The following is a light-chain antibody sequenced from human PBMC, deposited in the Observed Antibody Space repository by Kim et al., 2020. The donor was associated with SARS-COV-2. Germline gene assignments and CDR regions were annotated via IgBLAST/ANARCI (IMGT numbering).Light chain of an antibody. Sequence: GNTITSSCTRTSGNIADNYVQWYQQRPGSAPTIVIYEDSERPSGVPNRFSGSIDTSSSSASLTISGLKTEDEADYYCQSYDISNVIFGGGTKLTVL. CDR1: SGNIADNY. CDR2: EDS. CDR3: QSYDISNVI. J-gene: IGLJ2*01. V-gene: IGLV6-57*03.